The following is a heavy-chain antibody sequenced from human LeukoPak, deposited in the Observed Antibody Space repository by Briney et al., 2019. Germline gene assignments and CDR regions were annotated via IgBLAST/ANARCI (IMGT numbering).Heavy chain of an antibody. D-gene: IGHD2-8*01. CDR1: GFPFSTYS. J-gene: IGHJ4*02. V-gene: IGHV3-30*04. CDR3: AREKYCTPTDCLHGRFYFNS. CDR2: MSSDGSND. Sequence: GGSLRLSCAASGFPFSTYSMHWVRQAPGKGLEWVAVMSSDGSNDNYANSVKGRFTISRDNSKNALYLQVNTLRAEDTAVYYCAREKYCTPTDCLHGRFYFNSWGQGTPVTVSS.